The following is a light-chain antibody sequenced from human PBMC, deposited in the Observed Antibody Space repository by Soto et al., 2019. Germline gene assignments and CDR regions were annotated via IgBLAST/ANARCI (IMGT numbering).Light chain of an antibody. CDR1: MYNIGSNA. CDR2: SNN. V-gene: IGLV1-44*01. Sequence: QSVLSQPPSASGTPGQRVTISCSGSMYNIGSNAVNWYQQLPGTAPKLLIYSNNERPSGVPDRFSGSKSGTSAPLAISGLQSEDEADYYCAAWDDRLSGYVFGTGTKVTVL. J-gene: IGLJ1*01. CDR3: AAWDDRLSGYV.